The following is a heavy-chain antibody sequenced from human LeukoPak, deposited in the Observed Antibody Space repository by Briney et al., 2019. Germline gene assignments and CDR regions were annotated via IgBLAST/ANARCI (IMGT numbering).Heavy chain of an antibody. Sequence: PGGSLRLSCAASGFTFSSYSMNWVRQAPGKGLEWVSSISSSSSYIYYADSVKGRFTISIDNAKNSLYLQMNSLRAEDTAVYYCARAPETGVDYWGQGTLVTVSS. CDR3: ARAPETGVDY. D-gene: IGHD7-27*01. CDR2: ISSSSSYI. V-gene: IGHV3-21*01. J-gene: IGHJ4*02. CDR1: GFTFSSYS.